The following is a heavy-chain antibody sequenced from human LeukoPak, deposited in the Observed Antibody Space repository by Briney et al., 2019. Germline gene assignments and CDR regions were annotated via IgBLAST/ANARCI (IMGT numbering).Heavy chain of an antibody. CDR1: GGSISSYY. Sequence: SETLSLTCTVSGGSISSYYWSWIRQPAGKGLEWIGRIYTSGSTNYNPSLKSRVTMSVDTSKNQFSLKLSSVTAADTAVHYCARDREDDFWSGQNWFDPWGQGTLVTVSS. J-gene: IGHJ5*02. CDR3: ARDREDDFWSGQNWFDP. D-gene: IGHD3-3*01. V-gene: IGHV4-4*07. CDR2: IYTSGST.